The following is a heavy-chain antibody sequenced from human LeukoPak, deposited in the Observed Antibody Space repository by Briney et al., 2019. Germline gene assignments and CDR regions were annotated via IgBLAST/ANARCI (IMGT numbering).Heavy chain of an antibody. J-gene: IGHJ5*02. D-gene: IGHD2-15*01. CDR2: INSDGSST. CDR1: GFTFSSYW. Sequence: PGGSLRLSCAASGFTFSSYWMHWVRQAPGKGLVWVSRINSDGSSTSYADSVKGRFTISRDNSKNTLYLQMNSLRVEDTAIYYCAKSRGGSFPGGFDPWGHGTLVTISS. CDR3: AKSRGGSFPGGFDP. V-gene: IGHV3-74*01.